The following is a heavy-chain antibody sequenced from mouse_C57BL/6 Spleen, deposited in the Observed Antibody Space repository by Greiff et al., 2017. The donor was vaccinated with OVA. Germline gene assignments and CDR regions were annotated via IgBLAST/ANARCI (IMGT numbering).Heavy chain of an antibody. CDR2: ISSGGDYI. CDR3: TRDRYYGSSYAFAY. CDR1: GFTFRSYA. D-gene: IGHD1-1*01. V-gene: IGHV5-9-1*02. Sequence: EVQLVESGEGLVKPGGSLKLSCAASGFTFRSYAMSWVRQTPEKRLEWVAYISSGGDYIYYADTVKGRFTISRDNARNTLYLQMSSLKSEDTAMYYCTRDRYYGSSYAFAYWGQGTLVTVSA. J-gene: IGHJ3*01.